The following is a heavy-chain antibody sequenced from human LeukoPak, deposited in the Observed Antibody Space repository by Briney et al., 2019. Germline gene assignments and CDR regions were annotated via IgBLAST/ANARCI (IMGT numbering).Heavy chain of an antibody. CDR2: IYYSGST. V-gene: IGHV4-31*02. Sequence: SWVRQHPGKGLEWIGYIYYSGSTYYNPSLKSRVTISVDTSKNQFSLKLSSVTAADTAVYYCARGAVPATAILGYWGQGTLVTVSS. CDR3: ARGAVPATAILGY. D-gene: IGHD2-2*02. J-gene: IGHJ4*02.